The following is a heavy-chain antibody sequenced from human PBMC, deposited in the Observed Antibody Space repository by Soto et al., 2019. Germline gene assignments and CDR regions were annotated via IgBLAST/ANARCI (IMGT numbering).Heavy chain of an antibody. CDR3: ARGSWNGYSYGLFDY. CDR2: IYYSGST. D-gene: IGHD5-18*01. CDR1: GVSISSGDYY. J-gene: IGHJ4*02. Sequence: QVQLQESGPGLVKPSQTLSLTCTVSGVSISSGDYYRSWLRQPPGKGLEWIGYIYYSGSTYHNPSLKSRITISVDTSKNQFSLNLISVTAADTAVYYCARGSWNGYSYGLFDYWGQGTLVTVSS. V-gene: IGHV4-30-4*01.